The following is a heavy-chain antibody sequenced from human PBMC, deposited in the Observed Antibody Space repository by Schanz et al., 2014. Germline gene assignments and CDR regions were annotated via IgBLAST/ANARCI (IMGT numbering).Heavy chain of an antibody. CDR1: GFTFNSYA. CDR3: ARDRGYCSGGSCVTFDY. CDR2: IWSDGSGK. V-gene: IGHV3-33*08. J-gene: IGHJ4*02. Sequence: VQLLESGGGLVQPGGSLRLSCAASGFTFNSYAMTWVRQAPGKGLEWVAVIWSDGSGKYYADSVKGRFTISRDSPKNTLYLQMNSLRAEDTAVYYCARDRGYCSGGSCVTFDYWGQGTLVTVSS. D-gene: IGHD2-15*01.